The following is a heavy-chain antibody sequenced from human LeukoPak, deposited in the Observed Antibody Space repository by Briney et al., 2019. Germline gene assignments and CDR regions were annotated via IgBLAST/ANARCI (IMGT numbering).Heavy chain of an antibody. D-gene: IGHD2-2*01. Sequence: PGGSLRLSCAASGFTFSSNYMSWVRQAPGKGLEWVSVIYSGGSTYYTDSVKGRFTISRDNSKSTLYIQMTSLRAEDTAVYYCAKDTVVVPAAPFDYWGQGTRVTVSS. J-gene: IGHJ4*02. CDR2: IYSGGST. CDR3: AKDTVVVPAAPFDY. CDR1: GFTFSSNY. V-gene: IGHV3-53*01.